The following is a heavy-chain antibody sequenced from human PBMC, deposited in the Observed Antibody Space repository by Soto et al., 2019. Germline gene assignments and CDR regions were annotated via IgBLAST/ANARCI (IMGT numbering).Heavy chain of an antibody. Sequence: GGSLRLSCAASGFTFSSYAMSWVRQAPGKGLEWVSGISGSGGSTYYADSVEGRFTISRDNSRNTLYLQMNSLRAEDTAVYYCAPRSSSWYSFDYWGQGTLVTVSS. CDR1: GFTFSSYA. V-gene: IGHV3-23*01. D-gene: IGHD6-13*01. CDR2: ISGSGGST. CDR3: APRSSSWYSFDY. J-gene: IGHJ4*02.